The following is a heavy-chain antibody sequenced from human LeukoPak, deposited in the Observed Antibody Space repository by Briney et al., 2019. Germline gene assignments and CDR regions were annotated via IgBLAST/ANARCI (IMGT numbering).Heavy chain of an antibody. D-gene: IGHD1-7*01. CDR3: AKGDNNWNYRSGTYCYYMDV. CDR1: GFISYDYA. Sequence: PGRCLRLSCAASGFISYDYAMHSGRPAPGKGLGWGSGISWNSDSIDYANSVKGRFTISRDNAKNSLYLQMNSLRAEDTALYYCAKGDNNWNYRSGTYCYYMDVWGKGTTVTVSS. CDR2: ISWNSDSI. J-gene: IGHJ6*03. V-gene: IGHV3-9*02.